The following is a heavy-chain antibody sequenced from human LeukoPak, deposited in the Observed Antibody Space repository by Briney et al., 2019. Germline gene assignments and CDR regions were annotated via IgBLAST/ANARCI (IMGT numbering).Heavy chain of an antibody. V-gene: IGHV1-69*13. J-gene: IGHJ6*02. CDR3: ARKMNRGKDRRYDSSGYYYYGMDV. CDR1: GGTFSSYA. Sequence: SVKVSCKDSGGTFSSYAISWVRQAPGQGLEWMGGIIPIFGTANYAQKFQGRVTITADESTSTAYMELSSLRSEDTAVYYCARKMNRGKDRRYDSSGYYYYGMDVWGQGTTVTVSS. D-gene: IGHD3-22*01. CDR2: IIPIFGTA.